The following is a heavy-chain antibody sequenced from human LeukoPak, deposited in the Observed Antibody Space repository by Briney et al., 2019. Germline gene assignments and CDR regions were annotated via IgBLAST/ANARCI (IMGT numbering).Heavy chain of an antibody. Sequence: GGSLRLSCAASGFTFSSYSMNWVRQAPGKGLEWVSYISSSSSTIYYADSVKGRFTISRDNAKNSLYLQMNSLRAEDTAVYYCARDTLLGATGAFDIWGQGTMDTVSS. D-gene: IGHD1-26*01. V-gene: IGHV3-48*01. CDR1: GFTFSSYS. CDR2: ISSSSSTI. CDR3: ARDTLLGATGAFDI. J-gene: IGHJ3*02.